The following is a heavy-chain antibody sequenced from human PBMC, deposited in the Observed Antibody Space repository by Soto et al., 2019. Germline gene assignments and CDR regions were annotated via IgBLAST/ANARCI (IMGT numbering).Heavy chain of an antibody. CDR3: ASMGPYCSSTSCYYYYGMDV. CDR2: ISAYNGNT. CDR1: GYTFTSYG. Sequence: ASVKVSCKASGYTFTSYGISWVRQATGQVLEWMGWISAYNGNTNYAQKLQGRVTMTTDTSTSTAYMELRSLRSDDTAVYYCASMGPYCSSTSCYYYYGMDVWGQGTTVTVSS. V-gene: IGHV1-18*01. J-gene: IGHJ6*02. D-gene: IGHD2-2*01.